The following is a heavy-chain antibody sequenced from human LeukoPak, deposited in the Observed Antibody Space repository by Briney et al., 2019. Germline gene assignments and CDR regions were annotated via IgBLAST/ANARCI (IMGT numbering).Heavy chain of an antibody. J-gene: IGHJ5*02. Sequence: PSETLSLTCAAYGGSFSGYYWSWIRQPPGKGLEWIGEINHSGSTNYNPSLKSRVTISVDTSKNQFSLKLSSVTAADTAVYYCARGRVVVVAANNWFDPWGQGTLVTVSS. D-gene: IGHD2-15*01. CDR3: ARGRVVVVAANNWFDP. V-gene: IGHV4-34*01. CDR1: GGSFSGYY. CDR2: INHSGST.